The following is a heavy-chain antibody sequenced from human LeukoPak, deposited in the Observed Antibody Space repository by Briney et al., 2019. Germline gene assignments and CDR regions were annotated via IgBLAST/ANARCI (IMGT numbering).Heavy chain of an antibody. V-gene: IGHV3-30-3*01. CDR3: AKVEESYYYDSSGYHFDY. CDR2: ISYDGGNK. D-gene: IGHD3-22*01. Sequence: GGSLRLSCAASAFTFSSYPMHWVRQARGKGLEWVAVISYDGGNKYYADSVKGRFNISRDNSKNTLYLQMNSLRAEDTAVYYCAKVEESYYYDSSGYHFDYWGQGTLVTVSS. CDR1: AFTFSSYP. J-gene: IGHJ4*02.